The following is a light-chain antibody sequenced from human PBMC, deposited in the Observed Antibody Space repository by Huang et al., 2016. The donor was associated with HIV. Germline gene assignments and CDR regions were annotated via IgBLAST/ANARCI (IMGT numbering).Light chain of an antibody. CDR3: QQLNSYPLT. CDR1: QDISNY. CDR2: GAS. V-gene: IGKV1-9*01. J-gene: IGKJ4*01. Sequence: IHLTQSPSSLSAFVGDRVTITCRASQDISNYLARYQLKPGMVPKLLIYGASTLQGGGPSRFSGTGSGADFTLTISSLQPEDFATYFCQQLNSYPLTFGGGTKVEIK.